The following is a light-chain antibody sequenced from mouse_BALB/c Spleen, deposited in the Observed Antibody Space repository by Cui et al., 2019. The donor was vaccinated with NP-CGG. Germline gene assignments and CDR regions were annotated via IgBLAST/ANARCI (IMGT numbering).Light chain of an antibody. J-gene: IGLJ1*01. Sequence: AVVTPESALTTSPGETVTLTCRSSTGAVATNNYANWVQEKPDHLFTGLIGGTNNRAPGVPARFSGSLIGDKAALTIRGAQTEDEAIYFCALWYSNHWVFGGGTKLTVL. CDR2: GTN. CDR1: TGAVATNNY. CDR3: ALWYSNHWV. V-gene: IGLV1*01.